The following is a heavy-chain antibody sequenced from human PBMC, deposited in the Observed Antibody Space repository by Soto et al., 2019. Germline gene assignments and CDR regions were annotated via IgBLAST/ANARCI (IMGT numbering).Heavy chain of an antibody. CDR1: GYTLTELS. CDR2: FDPEDGET. V-gene: IGHV1-24*01. D-gene: IGHD3-22*01. Sequence: AAVKVSCKVSGYTLTELSMHWVRQAPGKGLEWMGGFDPEDGETIYAQKFQGRVTMTEDTSTDTAYMELSSLRSEDTAVYYCATTYYYDSSGYFYAFDIWGQGTMVTVSS. CDR3: ATTYYYDSSGYFYAFDI. J-gene: IGHJ3*02.